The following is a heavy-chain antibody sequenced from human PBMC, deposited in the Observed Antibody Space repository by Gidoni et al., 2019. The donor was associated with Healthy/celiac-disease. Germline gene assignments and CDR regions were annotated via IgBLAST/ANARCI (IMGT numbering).Heavy chain of an antibody. D-gene: IGHD3-10*01. Sequence: EVQLVESGGGLVKPGGSLRLSCAASGSTFSSYSMNWVRQAPGKGLEWVSSISSSSSYIYYADSVKGRFTISRDNAKNSLYLQMNSLRAEDTAVYYCAREHYGSGSYYRYFDYWGQGTLVTVSS. CDR2: ISSSSSYI. CDR1: GSTFSSYS. V-gene: IGHV3-21*01. J-gene: IGHJ4*02. CDR3: AREHYGSGSYYRYFDY.